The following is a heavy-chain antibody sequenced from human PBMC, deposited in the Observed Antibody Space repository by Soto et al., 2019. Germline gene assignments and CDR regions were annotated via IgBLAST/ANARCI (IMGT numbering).Heavy chain of an antibody. CDR3: ARPFLPQTYYDFWSGLDAFDI. J-gene: IGHJ3*02. D-gene: IGHD3-3*01. Sequence: SETLSLTCAVYGGSFSGYYWSWIRQPPGKGLEWIGEINHSGSTNYNPSLKSRVTISVDTSKNQFSLKLSSVTAADTAVYYCARPFLPQTYYDFWSGLDAFDIWGQGTMVTVSS. V-gene: IGHV4-34*01. CDR1: GGSFSGYY. CDR2: INHSGST.